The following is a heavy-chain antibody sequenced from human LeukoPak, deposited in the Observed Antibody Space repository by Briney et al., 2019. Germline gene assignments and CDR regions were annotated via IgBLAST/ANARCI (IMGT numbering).Heavy chain of an antibody. V-gene: IGHV4-4*07. J-gene: IGHJ4*02. CDR2: IFTSGST. CDR1: GGSISSYY. Sequence: SETLSLTCTVSGGSISSYYRSWIRQPAGKGLEWIGRIFTSGSTNYNPSLMSRATMSVDTSKNQFSLKLSSVTAADTAVYYCARGLGRRAFDYWGQGTLVTVSS. CDR3: ARGLGRRAFDY. D-gene: IGHD1-1*01.